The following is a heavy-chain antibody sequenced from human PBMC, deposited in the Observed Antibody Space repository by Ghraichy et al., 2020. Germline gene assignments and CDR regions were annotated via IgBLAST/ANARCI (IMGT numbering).Heavy chain of an antibody. J-gene: IGHJ4*02. D-gene: IGHD3-22*01. CDR1: GGSISSSNW. CDR3: AIDSYYDSSGDYY. CDR2: IYHSGST. V-gene: IGHV4-4*02. Sequence: SETLSLTCAVSGGSISSSNWWSWVRQPPGKGLEWIGEIYHSGSTNYNPSLKSRVTISVDKSKNQFSLKLSSVTAADTAVYYCAIDSYYDSSGDYYWGQGTLVTV.